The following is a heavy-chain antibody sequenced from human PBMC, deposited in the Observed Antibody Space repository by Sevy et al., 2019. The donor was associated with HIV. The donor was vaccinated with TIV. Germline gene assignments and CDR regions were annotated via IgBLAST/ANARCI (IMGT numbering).Heavy chain of an antibody. CDR2: IWYDGDNK. D-gene: IGHD6-13*01. Sequence: GGSLRLSCAASGFTFSRYGMHWVRQTPGKGMEWVAGIWYDGDNKDYSDYGKGRFTISRENSKNTVYLHMSSLRVEDTATYYCAKGIAASGYYFDSWGQGTLVTVSS. CDR1: GFTFSRYG. J-gene: IGHJ4*02. V-gene: IGHV3-33*06. CDR3: AKGIAASGYYFDS.